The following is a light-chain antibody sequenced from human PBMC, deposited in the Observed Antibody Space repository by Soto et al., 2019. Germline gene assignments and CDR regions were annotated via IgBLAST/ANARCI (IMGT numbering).Light chain of an antibody. J-gene: IGKJ3*01. CDR3: MQDIQPLT. CDR1: QSLLHSNGYNY. CDR2: LGS. V-gene: IGKV2-28*01. Sequence: DIVMTQSPLSLPVTPGEPASISCRSSQSLLHSNGYNYLDWYLQKPGQSPQLLIYLGSNRASGVPDRFSGSGSGKDFTLKISRVEAEDVGVYYCMQDIQPLTFGPGTKVDIK.